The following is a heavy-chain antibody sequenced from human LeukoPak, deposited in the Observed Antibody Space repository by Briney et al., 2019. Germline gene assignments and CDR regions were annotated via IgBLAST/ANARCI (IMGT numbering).Heavy chain of an antibody. Sequence: SETLSLTCTVSGGSISSGYHWGWIRQPPGKGLEWIGSIYHSGSTYYNPSLKSRVTISVDTSKNQFSLKLSSVTAADTAVYYCARGRGVVVPANYYYYYYMDVWGKGTTVTVSS. CDR1: GGSISSGYH. CDR2: IYHSGST. CDR3: ARGRGVVVPANYYYYYYMDV. V-gene: IGHV4-38-2*02. D-gene: IGHD2-2*01. J-gene: IGHJ6*03.